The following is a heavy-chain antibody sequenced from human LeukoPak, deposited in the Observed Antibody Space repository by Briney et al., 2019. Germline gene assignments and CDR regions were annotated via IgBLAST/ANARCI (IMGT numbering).Heavy chain of an antibody. V-gene: IGHV3-23*01. J-gene: IGHJ5*02. CDR1: GFSFSSYA. D-gene: IGHD1-26*01. Sequence: GGSLRLSCTASGFSFSSYAINWGRQAPGKGPEWVSGIGAGGTFTYYADSVKGRFTISRDNSRNTLYLQMSSLRTEDTAVYYCVRSSASSGANCFDPWGQGTLVTVSS. CDR3: VRSSASSGANCFDP. CDR2: IGAGGTFT.